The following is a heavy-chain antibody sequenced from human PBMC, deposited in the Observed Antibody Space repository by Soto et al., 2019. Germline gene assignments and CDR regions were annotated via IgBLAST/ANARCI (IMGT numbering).Heavy chain of an antibody. V-gene: IGHV4-31*03. D-gene: IGHD6-13*01. CDR2: IYYSGST. CDR1: GGSISSGGYY. J-gene: IGHJ4*02. Sequence: QVQLQESGPGLVKPSQTLSLTCTVSGGSISSGGYYWSWIRQHPGKGLEWIGYIYYSGSTYYNPSLKGRVTISVDTSKNQFSLKLSSVPAADTAVYYSASGGSSSPYFDSWGQGTLVTVSS. CDR3: ASGGSSSPYFDS.